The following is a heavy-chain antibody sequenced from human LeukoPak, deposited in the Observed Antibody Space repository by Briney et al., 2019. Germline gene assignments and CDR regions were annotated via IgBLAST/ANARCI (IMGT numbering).Heavy chain of an antibody. J-gene: IGHJ4*02. CDR1: GYSFSTYW. D-gene: IGHD3-22*01. CDR2: IYPGASDT. CDR3: ARLVYSSGYYGPFYY. V-gene: IGHV5-51*01. Sequence: GESLKISCQGSGYSFSTYWIGWVRQMPGKGLEGMGIIYPGASDTRYNPSFQGHVTISVDKSISTAYLQWSSLRASDTAMYYCARLVYSSGYYGPFYYWGQGTLVTVSS.